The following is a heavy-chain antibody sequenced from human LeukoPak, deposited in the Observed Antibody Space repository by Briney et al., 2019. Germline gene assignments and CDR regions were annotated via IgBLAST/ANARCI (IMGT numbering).Heavy chain of an antibody. D-gene: IGHD6-13*01. V-gene: IGHV3-30-3*01. J-gene: IGHJ3*02. CDR1: GFTFSSYA. Sequence: GGSLRLSCAASGFTFSSYAMHWVRQAPGKGLEWVAVISYDGSNKYYADSVKGRFTISRDNSKNTLYLQMNSLRAEDTAVYYCARPISAGGRFDAFDIWGQGTMVTVSS. CDR2: ISYDGSNK. CDR3: ARPISAGGRFDAFDI.